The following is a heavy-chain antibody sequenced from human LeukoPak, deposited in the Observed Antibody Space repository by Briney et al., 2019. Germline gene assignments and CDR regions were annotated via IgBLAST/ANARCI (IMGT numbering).Heavy chain of an antibody. Sequence: PGGSLRLSCAASGFTVSSNYMSWVRQAPGKGLEWVSVIYSGGSTYYADSVKGRFTISRDNSKNTLYPQMNSLRAEDTAVYYCASVYSSSYAFDIWGQGTMVTVSS. CDR2: IYSGGST. J-gene: IGHJ3*02. CDR1: GFTVSSNY. D-gene: IGHD6-13*01. CDR3: ASVYSSSYAFDI. V-gene: IGHV3-53*01.